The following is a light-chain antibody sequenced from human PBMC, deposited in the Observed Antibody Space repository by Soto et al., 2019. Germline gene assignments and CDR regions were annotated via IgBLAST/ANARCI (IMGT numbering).Light chain of an antibody. V-gene: IGKV1-6*01. CDR1: QGIRND. Sequence: AIQMTQSPSSLSASVGDRVTITCRASQGIRNDLGWYQHRPGKAPKLLIYAASTLQSGVPSRFSGSGSGPDFTLTISSLQPEDCATYFCLQDSNYPLTFGGGTKVEIK. J-gene: IGKJ4*01. CDR2: AAS. CDR3: LQDSNYPLT.